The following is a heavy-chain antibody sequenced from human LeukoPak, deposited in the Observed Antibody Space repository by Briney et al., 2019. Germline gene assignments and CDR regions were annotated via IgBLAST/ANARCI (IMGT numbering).Heavy chain of an antibody. CDR1: GGSISSGSYY. CDR2: IYTSGST. Sequence: SETLSLTCTVSGGSISSGSYYWSWIRQPAGKGLEWIGRIYTSGSTNYNPSLKSRVTISVDTSNNQFSLKLSSVTAADTAVYYCARIDGSGYYEWFDPWGQGTLVTVSS. J-gene: IGHJ5*02. V-gene: IGHV4-61*02. D-gene: IGHD3-22*01. CDR3: ARIDGSGYYEWFDP.